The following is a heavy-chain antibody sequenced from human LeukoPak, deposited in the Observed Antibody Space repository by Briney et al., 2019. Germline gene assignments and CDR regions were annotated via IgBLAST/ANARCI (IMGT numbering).Heavy chain of an antibody. D-gene: IGHD3-10*01. CDR1: AGTFSSYA. CDR3: TRSRGSGSYLDY. CDR2: IVPIFGTT. V-gene: IGHV1-69*13. Sequence: SVKVSCXASAGTFSSYAINWVRRAPGQGLEWMGRIVPIFGTTNYAQNFQGRVTITADESTSTAYMELSSLRSEDTAVYYCTRSRGSGSYLDYWGQGTLVTVSS. J-gene: IGHJ4*02.